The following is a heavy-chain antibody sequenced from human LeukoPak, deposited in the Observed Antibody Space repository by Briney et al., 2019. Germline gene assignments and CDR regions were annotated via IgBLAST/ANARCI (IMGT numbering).Heavy chain of an antibody. CDR3: ARSLGGAYDY. Sequence: GGSLRLSCAASGFPFSSYWMHWVRQAPGKGLVWVSRVNIDGSNTNYADSVKGRFTISRDNAKNTLYLQMDSLRAEDTAVYYCARSLGGAYDYWGQGTLVTVSS. CDR2: VNIDGSNT. J-gene: IGHJ4*02. D-gene: IGHD1-26*01. V-gene: IGHV3-74*01. CDR1: GFPFSSYW.